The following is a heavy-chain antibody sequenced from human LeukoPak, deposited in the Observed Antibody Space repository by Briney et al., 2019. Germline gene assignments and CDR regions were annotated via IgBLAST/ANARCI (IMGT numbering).Heavy chain of an antibody. D-gene: IGHD6-19*01. CDR2: ISGSGGST. Sequence: PGGSLRLSCAASGFTFSSYAMSWVRQAPGKGLEGVSAISGSGGSTYYADSVKGRFTISRDNSKNTLYLQMNSLRAEDTAVYYCAKSVAVATSGGYWGQGTLVTVSS. V-gene: IGHV3-23*01. CDR1: GFTFSSYA. J-gene: IGHJ4*02. CDR3: AKSVAVATSGGY.